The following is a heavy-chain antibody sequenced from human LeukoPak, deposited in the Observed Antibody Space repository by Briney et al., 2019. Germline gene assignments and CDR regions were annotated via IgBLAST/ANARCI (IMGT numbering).Heavy chain of an antibody. J-gene: IGHJ4*02. V-gene: IGHV3-64*02. CDR2: ITNSGGST. D-gene: IGHD3-16*01. CDR3: AREESGYAYAYPDY. CDR1: GFIFSSHS. Sequence: GSLRLSCAASGFIFSSHSMHWVRQAPGKGLEYVSAITNSGGSTYYADSVKGRFTISRDNSKNMLYLQMGSLREEDMAIYYCAREESGYAYAYPDYWGQGTLVTVSS.